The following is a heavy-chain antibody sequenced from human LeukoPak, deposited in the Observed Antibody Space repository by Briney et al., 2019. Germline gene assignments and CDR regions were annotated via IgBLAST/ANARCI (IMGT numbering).Heavy chain of an antibody. CDR1: GFTFSNAW. CDR2: IKSKTDGGTT. J-gene: IGHJ4*02. V-gene: IGHV3-15*05. D-gene: IGHD1-1*01. Sequence: GGSLRLSCAASGFTFSNAWVSWVRQAPGKGLELVGRIKSKTDGGTTDYAAPVKGRFTISRDDSKNILYLHMNSLTTEDTAVYYCPTAVQGGYNNWGQGTLVTVSS. CDR3: PTAVQGGYNN.